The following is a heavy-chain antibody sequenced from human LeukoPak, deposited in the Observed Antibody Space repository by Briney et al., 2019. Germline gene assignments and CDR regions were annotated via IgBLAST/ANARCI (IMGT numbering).Heavy chain of an antibody. CDR2: INPSGGST. V-gene: IGHV1-46*01. Sequence: ASVKVSCKSSGYTFTSYYMHWVRQAPGQGLEWMGLINPSGGSTSYAQKFQGRVTMTRDTSTSTVYMELSSLRSEDTAVYYCARDGAAAVSTFDYWGQGTLVTVSS. CDR1: GYTFTSYY. J-gene: IGHJ4*02. D-gene: IGHD6-13*01. CDR3: ARDGAAAVSTFDY.